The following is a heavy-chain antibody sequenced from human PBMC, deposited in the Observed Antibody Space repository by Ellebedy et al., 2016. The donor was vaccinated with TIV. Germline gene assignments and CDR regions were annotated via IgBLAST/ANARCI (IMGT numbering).Heavy chain of an antibody. J-gene: IGHJ3*02. Sequence: GGSLRLXXAASGFTFSSYWMSWVRQAPGKGLEWVANIKQDGSEKYYVDSVKGRFTISRDNAKNSLYLQMNSLRAEDTAVYYCAREECSSTSCYRGWDAFDIWGQGTMVTVSS. V-gene: IGHV3-7*01. CDR1: GFTFSSYW. D-gene: IGHD2-2*01. CDR2: IKQDGSEK. CDR3: AREECSSTSCYRGWDAFDI.